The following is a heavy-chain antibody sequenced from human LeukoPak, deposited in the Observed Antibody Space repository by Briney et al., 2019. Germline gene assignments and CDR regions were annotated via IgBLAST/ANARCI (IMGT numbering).Heavy chain of an antibody. CDR2: IRDDGTNK. CDR3: AKGSQWLASQPYYFDY. V-gene: IGHV3-30*02. J-gene: IGHJ4*02. Sequence: GGSLRLSCAASGFTFSGSGMHWVRQAPGKGLEWVAFIRDDGTNKYYAESVKGRFTISRDNAKNTLYLQMNSLRAEDTAVYYCAKGSQWLASQPYYFDYWGQGTLVTVSS. CDR1: GFTFSGSG. D-gene: IGHD6-19*01.